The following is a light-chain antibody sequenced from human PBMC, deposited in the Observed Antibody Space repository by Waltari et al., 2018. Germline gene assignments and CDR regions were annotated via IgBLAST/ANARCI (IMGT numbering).Light chain of an antibody. CDR2: EVD. V-gene: IGLV2-8*01. J-gene: IGLJ2*01. CDR1: SSDIGAYKY. Sequence: QSALTQPPSASGSPGQTVIISCTGTSSDIGAYKYVPWYQQIPGRAPAIIIYEVDRPPPGGPDRFSGSKSGNTASLTVSGLQTEDEGDYYCSSYAGSNKLIFGGVTKLTVL. CDR3: SSYAGSNKLI.